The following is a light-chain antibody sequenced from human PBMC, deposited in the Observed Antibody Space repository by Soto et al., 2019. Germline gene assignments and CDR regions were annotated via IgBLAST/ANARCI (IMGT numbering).Light chain of an antibody. CDR3: SSYTSIDTYV. CDR2: EVT. J-gene: IGLJ1*01. Sequence: QSALTQPPSVSGSPGQSVTISCTGTSSDVGSYNRVSWYQQPPGTAPKLMIYEVTNRPSGVPDRFSGSKSGNTASLTISGLQAEDEADYYCSSYTSIDTYVFGTGTKLTVL. CDR1: SSDVGSYNR. V-gene: IGLV2-18*02.